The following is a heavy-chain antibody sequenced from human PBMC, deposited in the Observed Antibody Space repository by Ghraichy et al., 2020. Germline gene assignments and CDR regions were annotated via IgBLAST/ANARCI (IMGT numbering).Heavy chain of an antibody. CDR1: GYTFTSYG. D-gene: IGHD1-26*01. J-gene: IGHJ5*02. V-gene: IGHV1-18*04. Sequence: ASVKVSCKASGYTFTSYGISWVRQAPGQGLEWMGWISAYNGNTNYAQKLQGRVTMTTDTSTSTAYMELRSLRSDDTAVYYCARVAGRGWELLRAGYNWFDPWGQGTLVTVSS. CDR3: ARVAGRGWELLRAGYNWFDP. CDR2: ISAYNGNT.